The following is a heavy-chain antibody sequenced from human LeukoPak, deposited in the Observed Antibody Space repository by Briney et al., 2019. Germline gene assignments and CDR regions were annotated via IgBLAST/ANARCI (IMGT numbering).Heavy chain of an antibody. CDR1: GYTFTTYD. CDR2: INPNSGGT. J-gene: IGHJ4*02. V-gene: IGHV1-2*02. CDR3: AKGGGWFEYYFDY. D-gene: IGHD3-10*01. Sequence: ASVKVSCKASGYTFTTYDINWVRQATGQGLEWMGWINPNSGGTKYAQKFQGRVTMTRDTSISTAYMELSRLRSDDTAVYYCAKGGGWFEYYFDYWGQGTLVTVSS.